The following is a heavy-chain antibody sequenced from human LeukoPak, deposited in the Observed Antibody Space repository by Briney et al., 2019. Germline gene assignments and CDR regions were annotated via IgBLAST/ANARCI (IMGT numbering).Heavy chain of an antibody. D-gene: IGHD3-3*01. J-gene: IGHJ4*02. CDR1: GGTFSSYA. CDR2: IIPIFGTA. Sequence: SVKVSCKASGGTFSSYAIIWVRQAPGQGLEWMGRIIPIFGTANYAQKFQGRVTITTDESTSTAYMELSSLRSEDTAVYYCAATPDYDFWSGYFSAWGQGTLVTVSS. CDR3: AATPDYDFWSGYFSA. V-gene: IGHV1-69*05.